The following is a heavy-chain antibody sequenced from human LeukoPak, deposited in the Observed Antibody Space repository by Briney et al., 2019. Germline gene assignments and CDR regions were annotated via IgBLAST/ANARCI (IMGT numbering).Heavy chain of an antibody. CDR1: GFTFSSYG. CDR3: TRELLSLQQGLDY. D-gene: IGHD2/OR15-2a*01. CDR2: IRYDGSNK. Sequence: GGSLRLSCAASGFTFSSYGMHWVRQAPGKGLEWVAFIRYDGSNKYYADSVKGRFTISRDNSKNTLYLQMNSLRGDDTAVYYCTRELLSLQQGLDYWGQGTLVTVSS. J-gene: IGHJ4*02. V-gene: IGHV3-30*02.